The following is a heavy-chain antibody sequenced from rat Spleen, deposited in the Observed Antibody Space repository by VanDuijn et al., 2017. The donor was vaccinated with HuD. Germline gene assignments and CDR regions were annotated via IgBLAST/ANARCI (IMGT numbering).Heavy chain of an antibody. CDR3: ARHNSGYGVMDA. CDR2: ISSDGSST. J-gene: IGHJ2*01. Sequence: EVQLVESGGGLVQPGRSLKLSCAASGFTFNDHFMAWVRQAPTKGLEWVATISSDGSSTYYRDSVKGRFTISRDNAKSTLYLQMDSLRSEDTATYYCARHNSGYGVMDAWGQGVMVTVSS. CDR1: GFTFNDHF. V-gene: IGHV5-29*01. D-gene: IGHD4-3*01.